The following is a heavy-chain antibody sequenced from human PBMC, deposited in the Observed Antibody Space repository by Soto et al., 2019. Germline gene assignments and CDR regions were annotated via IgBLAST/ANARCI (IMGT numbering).Heavy chain of an antibody. CDR2: IYYSGST. D-gene: IGHD2-15*01. CDR3: ARLAIVVVVAASDLNWFDP. CDR1: GGSISSSSYY. J-gene: IGHJ5*02. V-gene: IGHV4-39*01. Sequence: PSETLSLTCTVSGGSISSSSYYWGWIRQPPGKGLEWIGSIYYSGSTYYNPSLKSRVTISVDTSKNQFSLKLSSVTAADTAVYYCARLAIVVVVAASDLNWFDPWSQGTLVTVSS.